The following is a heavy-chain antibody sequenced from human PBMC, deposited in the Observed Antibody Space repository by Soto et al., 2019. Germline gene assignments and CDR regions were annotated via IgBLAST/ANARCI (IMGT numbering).Heavy chain of an antibody. V-gene: IGHV3-21*01. CDR2: ISGSTNYI. CDR1: GFTLTTYS. D-gene: IGHD1-1*01. J-gene: IGHJ5*02. Sequence: EVQLVESGGGLVKPGGSLRLSCAASGFTLTTYSMYWVRQAPGKGLEWVASISGSTNYIHYADSVKGRFTISRDNAKNSLYLQMNSLRAEDTAVYYCARETTNWFDPWGQGTLVIVSP. CDR3: ARETTNWFDP.